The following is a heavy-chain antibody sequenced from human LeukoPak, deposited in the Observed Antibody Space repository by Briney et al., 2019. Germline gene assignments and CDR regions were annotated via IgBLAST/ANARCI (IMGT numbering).Heavy chain of an antibody. V-gene: IGHV3-23*01. CDR1: GFTFSSYA. J-gene: IGHJ4*02. CDR2: ISGSGGST. D-gene: IGHD3-10*01. CDR3: AKSPTMVRGVINTKYIDY. Sequence: PGGSLRLSCAASGFTFSSYAMSWVRQAPGKGLEWVSAISGSGGSTYYADSVKGRFTTSRDNSKNTLYLQMNSLRAEDTAVYYCAKSPTMVRGVINTKYIDYWGQGTLVTVSS.